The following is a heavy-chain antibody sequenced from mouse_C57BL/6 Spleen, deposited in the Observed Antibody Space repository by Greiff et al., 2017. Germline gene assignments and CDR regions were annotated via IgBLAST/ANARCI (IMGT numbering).Heavy chain of an antibody. V-gene: IGHV1-64*01. CDR1: GYTFTSYW. J-gene: IGHJ2*01. CDR3: ARKGIYYDYEDY. Sequence: QVQLQQPGAELVKPGASVKLSCKASGYTFTSYWMHWVKQRPGQGLEWIGMIHPNSGSTNYNEKFKSKATLTVDKSSSTAYMQLSSLTSEDSAVYYCARKGIYYDYEDYWGQGTTLTVSS. D-gene: IGHD2-4*01. CDR2: IHPNSGST.